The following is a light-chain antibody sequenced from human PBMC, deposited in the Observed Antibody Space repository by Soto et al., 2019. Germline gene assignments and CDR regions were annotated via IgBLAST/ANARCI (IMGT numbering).Light chain of an antibody. CDR1: QGISSY. J-gene: IGKJ1*01. Sequence: DIQLTQSPSSLSASVGDRVTITCRVSQGISSYLNRYRQKPGKVPKLLISGAFDLQTGVPSRFSASGSPTALTLTINALQPDDFPTYYCQQSYNTPWTFGQGTKLDIK. CDR3: QQSYNTPWT. CDR2: GAF. V-gene: IGKV1-39*01.